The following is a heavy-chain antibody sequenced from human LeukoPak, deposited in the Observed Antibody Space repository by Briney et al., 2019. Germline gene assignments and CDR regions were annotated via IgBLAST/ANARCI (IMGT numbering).Heavy chain of an antibody. D-gene: IGHD6-19*01. CDR1: GGSISSSSYY. V-gene: IGHV4-39*01. Sequence: SETLSLTCTVSGGSISSSSYYWGWIRQPPGTGLEWIGSIYYSGSTYYNPSLKSRVTISVDTSKNQFSLKLSSVTAADTAVYYCARGKGIAVAPVRFFGYWGQRTLVTVSS. CDR2: IYYSGST. J-gene: IGHJ4*02. CDR3: ARGKGIAVAPVRFFGY.